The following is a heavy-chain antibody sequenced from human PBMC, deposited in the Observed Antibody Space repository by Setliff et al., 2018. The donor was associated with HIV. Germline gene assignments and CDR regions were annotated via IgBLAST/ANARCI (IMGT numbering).Heavy chain of an antibody. CDR2: IRSKAYGETT. V-gene: IGHV3-49*04. J-gene: IGHJ6*03. Sequence: PGGSLRLSCTASGFTFGDYAMSWVRQAPGKGLEWVGFIRSKAYGETTEYAASAKGRFTISRDDSKSIAYLQMNSLKTEDTAVYYCTRVEMVYVFPYYYYYYMDVWGKGTTVTVSS. CDR1: GFTFGDYA. CDR3: TRVEMVYVFPYYYYYYMDV. D-gene: IGHD2-8*01.